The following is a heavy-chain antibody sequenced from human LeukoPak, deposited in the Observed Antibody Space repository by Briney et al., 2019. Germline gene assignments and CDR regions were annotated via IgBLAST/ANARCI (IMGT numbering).Heavy chain of an antibody. J-gene: IGHJ4*02. D-gene: IGHD6-13*01. CDR2: ISGSGDRT. Sequence: PGGSLRLSCSASGFTFSSYGVTWVRQAPGKGLEWVSAISGSGDRTNYADSVKGRFTISRDNSKSTLYLQMSSLRADDTAVYYCAKDVVAAPATVDYWGQGTLVTVSS. CDR3: AKDVVAAPATVDY. CDR1: GFTFSSYG. V-gene: IGHV3-23*01.